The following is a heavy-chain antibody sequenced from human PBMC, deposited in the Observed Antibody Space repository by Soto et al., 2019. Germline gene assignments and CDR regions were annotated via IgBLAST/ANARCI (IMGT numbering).Heavy chain of an antibody. CDR1: GSTFTSHD. J-gene: IGHJ4*02. CDR2: MNPNNGYT. D-gene: IGHD2-15*01. V-gene: IGHV1-8*01. CDR3: ARGRGWRVY. Sequence: ASVKVSCKTSGSTFTSHDIHWVRQATGQGLEWMGWMNPNNGYTDYAQKFQGRVTMTRDTSLSPANMELSSLTSDDTAFYYFARGRGWRVYWGQGTLGTVSS.